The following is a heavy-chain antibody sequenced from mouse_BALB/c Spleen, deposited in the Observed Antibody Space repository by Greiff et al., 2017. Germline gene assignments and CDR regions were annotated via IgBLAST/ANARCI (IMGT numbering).Heavy chain of an antibody. CDR1: GYSITSDYA. J-gene: IGHJ4*01. Sequence: DVKLVESGPGLVKPSQSLSLTCTVTGYSITSDYAWNWIRQFPGNKLEWMGYISYSGSTSYNPSLKSRISITRDTSKNQFFLQLNSVTTEDTATYYCARSNYYAMDYWGQGTSVTVSS. CDR3: ARSNYYAMDY. CDR2: ISYSGST. V-gene: IGHV3-2*02.